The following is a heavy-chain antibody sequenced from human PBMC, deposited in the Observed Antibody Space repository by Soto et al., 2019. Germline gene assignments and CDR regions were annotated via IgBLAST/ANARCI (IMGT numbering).Heavy chain of an antibody. CDR2: IGSSSSYT. V-gene: IGHV3-11*05. CDR1: GFPFSDYY. CDR3: ARRRPPAYYNY. J-gene: IGHJ4*02. D-gene: IGHD3-10*01. Sequence: QVQLVESGGDLVKPGGSLRLSCAASGFPFSDYYMSWIRQAPGKGLEWVSSIGSSSSYTNYAASVKGRFTISRDNAKNSLSLQMNTLTADDTAVYYCARRRPPAYYNYWGQGTLVTVSP.